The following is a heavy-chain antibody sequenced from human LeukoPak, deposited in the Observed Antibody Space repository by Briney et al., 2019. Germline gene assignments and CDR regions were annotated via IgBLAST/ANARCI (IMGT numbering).Heavy chain of an antibody. CDR2: IGGSGAST. Sequence: GGSLRLSCAASGFTFSRYAMSWVRQAPGQGLEWVSAIGGSGASTYYADSVKGRFTISRDNSKNTLYLQMNSQRAEDTAVYYCAKVNRKYYYGSGSYFDYWGQGTLVTVSS. J-gene: IGHJ4*02. CDR3: AKVNRKYYYGSGSYFDY. CDR1: GFTFSRYA. V-gene: IGHV3-23*01. D-gene: IGHD3-10*01.